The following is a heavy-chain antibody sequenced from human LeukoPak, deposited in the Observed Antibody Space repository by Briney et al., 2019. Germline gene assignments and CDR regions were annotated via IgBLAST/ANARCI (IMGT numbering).Heavy chain of an antibody. J-gene: IGHJ4*02. Sequence: SETLSLTCIVSGYSITSGYYWSWIRQPPGKGLEWIGEINHSGSTNYNPSLKSRVTISVDTSKNQFSLKLSSVTAADTAVYYCARGFPVVRGWISAFDYWGQGTLVTVSS. D-gene: IGHD2-21*01. CDR3: ARGFPVVRGWISAFDY. V-gene: IGHV4-34*01. CDR1: GYSITSGYY. CDR2: INHSGST.